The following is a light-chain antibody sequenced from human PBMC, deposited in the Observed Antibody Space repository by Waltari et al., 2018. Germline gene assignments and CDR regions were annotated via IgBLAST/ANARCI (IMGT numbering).Light chain of an antibody. CDR2: DVT. CDR1: SSVVGGYDF. CDR3: SSYTTSSVI. V-gene: IGLV2-14*03. Sequence: QSALTQPASVPGSPGQSIAISCTGTSSVVGGYDFVSCFQHHPGTAPKPMIYDVTKRPSGVSNRFSGSKSGNTASLTISGLQAEDEANYYCSSYTTSSVIFGGGTKLTVL. J-gene: IGLJ2*01.